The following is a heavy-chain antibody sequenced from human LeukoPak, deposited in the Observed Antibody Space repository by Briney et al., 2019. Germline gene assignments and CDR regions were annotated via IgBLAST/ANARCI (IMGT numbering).Heavy chain of an antibody. Sequence: PGGSLRLSCAASGFTFSSYDMHWVRQATRKGLEWVSAIGTAGDTYYPGSVKGRFTISRENAKNSLYLQMNSLRAGDTAVYYCAREVYNSSGYPPPPNYGMDVWGQGTTVTVSS. CDR3: AREVYNSSGYPPPPNYGMDV. V-gene: IGHV3-13*04. J-gene: IGHJ6*02. CDR2: IGTAGDT. D-gene: IGHD3-22*01. CDR1: GFTFSSYD.